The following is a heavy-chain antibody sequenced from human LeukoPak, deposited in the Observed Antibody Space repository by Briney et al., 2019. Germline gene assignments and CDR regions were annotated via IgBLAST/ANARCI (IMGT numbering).Heavy chain of an antibody. J-gene: IGHJ4*02. CDR1: GGPFSGYY. CDR3: ARGSSVVSPPFDY. Sequence: SETLSLTCAVYGGPFSGYYWSWIRQPPGKGLEWIGEINHSGSTNYNPSLRSRVTISVDTSKNQFSLKLSSVTAADTAVYYCARGSSVVSPPFDYWGQGTLVTVSS. V-gene: IGHV4-34*01. CDR2: INHSGST. D-gene: IGHD2-2*01.